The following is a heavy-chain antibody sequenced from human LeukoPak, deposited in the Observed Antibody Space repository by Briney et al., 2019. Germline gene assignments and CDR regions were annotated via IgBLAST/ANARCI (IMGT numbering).Heavy chain of an antibody. Sequence: QPGGSLRLSCAASGFTFSSYWLSWVRQAPGKGLEWVANIKQDGTEKYYVDSVKGRFTISRDNAKNSLYLQMNSLGVEDAAVYYCAREGLSARGNSPPIPFEYWGQGTPVTVSS. V-gene: IGHV3-7*03. D-gene: IGHD4-23*01. CDR3: AREGLSARGNSPPIPFEY. CDR2: IKQDGTEK. J-gene: IGHJ4*02. CDR1: GFTFSSYW.